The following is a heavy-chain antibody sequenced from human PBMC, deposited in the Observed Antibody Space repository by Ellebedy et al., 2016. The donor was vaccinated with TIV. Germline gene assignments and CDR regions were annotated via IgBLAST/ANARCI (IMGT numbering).Heavy chain of an antibody. Sequence: ASVKVSCKASGYTFTSYYMHWVRQAPGQGLEWMGVINPSGGSTTYAQKFHGRVTMTEDTSTDTAYMELRSLRSDDTAVYYCARVERGDGSVIVIVHFNDWGQGTLVTVSS. V-gene: IGHV1-46*01. CDR3: ARVERGDGSVIVIVHFND. CDR2: INPSGGST. CDR1: GYTFTSYY. D-gene: IGHD2/OR15-2a*01. J-gene: IGHJ4*02.